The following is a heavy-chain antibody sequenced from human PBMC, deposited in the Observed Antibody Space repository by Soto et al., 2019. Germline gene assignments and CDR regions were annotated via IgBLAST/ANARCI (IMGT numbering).Heavy chain of an antibody. CDR2: VFPGDSDT. Sequence: GESLKISCRGSGYSFTSCWIGWVRQMPGQGLEWMGIVFPGDSDTKYSPSFQGQVTISADKSINTAYLQWSGLRASDTAMYYCARHYSTSSPDYWGQGTLVTAPQ. CDR1: GYSFTSCW. V-gene: IGHV5-51*01. J-gene: IGHJ4*02. CDR3: ARHYSTSSPDY. D-gene: IGHD6-6*01.